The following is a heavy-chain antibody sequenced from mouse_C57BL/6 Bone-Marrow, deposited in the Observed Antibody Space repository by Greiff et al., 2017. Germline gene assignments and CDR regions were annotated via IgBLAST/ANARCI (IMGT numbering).Heavy chain of an antibody. CDR3: ARGNYLFAY. CDR2: IDPSDIYT. D-gene: IGHD1-1*02. Sequence: VQLQQPGAELVKPGASVKLSCKASGYTFTSYWMQWVKQRPGQGLEWIGEIDPSDIYTNYNQKFKGKATLTVDTSSSTAYMQLSSLTSEDSAVYYCARGNYLFAYWGQGTLVTVSA. CDR1: GYTFTSYW. J-gene: IGHJ3*01. V-gene: IGHV1-50*01.